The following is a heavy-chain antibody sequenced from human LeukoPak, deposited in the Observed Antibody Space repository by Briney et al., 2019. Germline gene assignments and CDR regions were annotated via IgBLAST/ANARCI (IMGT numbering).Heavy chain of an antibody. V-gene: IGHV4-30-4*08. J-gene: IGHJ4*02. D-gene: IGHD3-16*01. CDR1: GGSISSDDYH. Sequence: SETLSLTCTVSGGSISSDDYHWSWIRQPPGTGLEWIGYIYYSGPTYYNPSLKSRVTISVDTSKNQFSLKLSSVTAADTAVYYCARDGGGGYGDFDSWGQGTLVTVSS. CDR2: IYYSGPT. CDR3: ARDGGGGYGDFDS.